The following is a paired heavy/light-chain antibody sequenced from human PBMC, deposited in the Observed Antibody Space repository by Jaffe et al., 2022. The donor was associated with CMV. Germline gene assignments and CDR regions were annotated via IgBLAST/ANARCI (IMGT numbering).Heavy chain of an antibody. CDR2: IIPILGIA. V-gene: IGHV1-69*09. J-gene: IGHJ4*02. Sequence: QVQLVQSGAEVKKPGSSVKVSCKASGGTFSSYAISWVRQAPGQGLEWMGRIIPILGIANYAQKFQGRVTITADKSTSTAYMELSSLRSEDTAVYYCARGPRNYYDSSGYGETYFDYWGQGTLVTVSS. CDR1: GGTFSSYA. CDR3: ARGPRNYYDSSGYGETYFDY. D-gene: IGHD3-22*01.
Light chain of an antibody. CDR1: QSVLYSSNNKNY. CDR2: WAS. CDR3: QQYYSTLRT. J-gene: IGKJ2*01. V-gene: IGKV4-1*01. Sequence: DIVMTQSPDSLAVSLGERATINCKSSQSVLYSSNNKNYLAWYQQKPGQPPKLLIYWASTRESGVPDRFSGSGSGTDFTLTISSLQAEDVAVYYCQQYYSTLRTFGQGTKLEIK.